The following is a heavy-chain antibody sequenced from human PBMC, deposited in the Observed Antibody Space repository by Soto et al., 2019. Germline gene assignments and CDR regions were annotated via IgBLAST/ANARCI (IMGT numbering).Heavy chain of an antibody. CDR1: GFTFSSYA. CDR2: ISGSGGST. CDR3: AKTGDGSRARYLFDY. Sequence: PGGSLRLSCAASGFTFSSYAMSWVRQAPGKGLEWVSAISGSGGSTYYADSVKGRFTISRDNSKNTLYLQMNSLRAEDTAVYYCAKTGDGSRARYLFDYWGQGTLVTVSS. V-gene: IGHV3-23*01. J-gene: IGHJ4*02. D-gene: IGHD3-10*01.